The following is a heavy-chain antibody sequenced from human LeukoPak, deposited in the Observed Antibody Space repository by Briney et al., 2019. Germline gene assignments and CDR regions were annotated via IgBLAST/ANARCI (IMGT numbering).Heavy chain of an antibody. CDR3: ARASIAAAGYYFDY. D-gene: IGHD6-13*01. CDR1: GFTVSTNY. Sequence: GGSLRLSCAASGFTVSTNYMTWVRQAPGKGLEWVSVIYSGGSTYYSDSVKGRFTISRDNSKNTLYLQLNNLRAEDMAVYYCARASIAAAGYYFDYWGQGTLVTVSS. CDR2: IYSGGST. J-gene: IGHJ4*02. V-gene: IGHV3-53*01.